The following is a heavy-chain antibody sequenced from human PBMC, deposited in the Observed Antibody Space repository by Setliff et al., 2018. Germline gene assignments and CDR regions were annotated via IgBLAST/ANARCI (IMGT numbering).Heavy chain of an antibody. CDR1: GGSISTYY. Sequence: TLSLTCTVSGGSISTYYWSWIRQPPGKGLEWIGYVYYSGIANYSPSLKSRLTISVDTSKNQFSLRLRSVTAADTAMYYCARENGYCSGGACYFMFDYWGQGTLVTVSS. V-gene: IGHV4-59*01. J-gene: IGHJ4*02. CDR3: ARENGYCSGGACYFMFDY. D-gene: IGHD2-15*01. CDR2: VYYSGIA.